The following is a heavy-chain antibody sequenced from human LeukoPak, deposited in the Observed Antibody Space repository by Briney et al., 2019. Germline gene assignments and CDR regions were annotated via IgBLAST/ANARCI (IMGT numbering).Heavy chain of an antibody. J-gene: IGHJ6*03. CDR2: VYYTGST. V-gene: IGHV4-59*01. Sequence: KTSETLSLTCTVSGGSISSYYWSWVRQPPGKGLEGIGFVYYTGSTNYSPSLKSRVTISVDTSKNQFSLKLRSVTAADTAVYYCARVIGYYGSGSYYYYVDVWGKGTTVTISS. CDR1: GGSISSYY. D-gene: IGHD3-10*01. CDR3: ARVIGYYGSGSYYYYVDV.